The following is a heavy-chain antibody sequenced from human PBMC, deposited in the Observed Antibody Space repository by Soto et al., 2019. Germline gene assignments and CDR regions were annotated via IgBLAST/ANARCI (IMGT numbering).Heavy chain of an antibody. CDR3: ARSVLYASLDY. J-gene: IGHJ4*02. Sequence: PSETLSLTCTVSGCSISSGGYYWSWIRQHPGKGLEWIGYIYYSGSTNYNPSLKSRVTISVDTSKNQFSLKLSSVTAADTAVYYCARSVLYASLDYWGQGTLVTVSS. V-gene: IGHV4-31*03. CDR2: IYYSGST. D-gene: IGHD2-15*01. CDR1: GCSISSGGYY.